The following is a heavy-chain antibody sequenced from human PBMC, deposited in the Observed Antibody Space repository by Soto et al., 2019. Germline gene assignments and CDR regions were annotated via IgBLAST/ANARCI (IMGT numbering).Heavy chain of an antibody. CDR2: ISASGASA. CDR3: AKDRRTAACTTHFDS. J-gene: IGHJ4*02. CDR1: GFTFSSYA. D-gene: IGHD6-25*01. Sequence: EVQLLESGGGLVQPGGSLRLSCAASGFTFSSYAMSWVRQAPGKGLEWVSAISASGASAYYADSVRGRFTLSRDNSKNSLSLQMRSLRAEDTAIYYCAKDRRTAACTTHFDSWGQGTLVTVSS. V-gene: IGHV3-23*01.